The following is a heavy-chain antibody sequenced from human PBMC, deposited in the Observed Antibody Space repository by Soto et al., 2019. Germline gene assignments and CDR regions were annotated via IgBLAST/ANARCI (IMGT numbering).Heavy chain of an antibody. CDR1: GFTVSSNY. J-gene: IGHJ6*02. D-gene: IGHD6-19*01. CDR3: ITDLHISSGPSMDV. Sequence: GGSLRLSCAASGFTVSSNYMSWVRQAPGKGLEWVGHIKPKTGGGTADYAAPVKGRFTISRDDSKNTVYLEMNSLKSEDTAVYYCITDLHISSGPSMDVWGQGTTVTVS. V-gene: IGHV3-15*01. CDR2: IKPKTGGGTA.